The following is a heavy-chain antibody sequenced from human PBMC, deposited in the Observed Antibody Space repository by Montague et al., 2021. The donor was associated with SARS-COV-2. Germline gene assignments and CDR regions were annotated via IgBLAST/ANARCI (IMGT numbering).Heavy chain of an antibody. V-gene: IGHV3-30*04. Sequence: SLRLSCAASGFTFSFYAMHWVRQAPGKGLEWVAFISFDGRNKYYXDSVKGRFTISRDNSKNTLYLQMNSLRAEDMAVYYCGRDKNYGDYWGQGTLVTVSS. CDR1: GFTFSFYA. J-gene: IGHJ4*02. D-gene: IGHD1-7*01. CDR3: GRDKNYGDY. CDR2: ISFDGRNK.